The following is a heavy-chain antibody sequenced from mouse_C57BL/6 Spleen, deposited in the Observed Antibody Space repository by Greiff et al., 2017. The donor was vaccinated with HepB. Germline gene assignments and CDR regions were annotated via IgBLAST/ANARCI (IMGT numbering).Heavy chain of an antibody. V-gene: IGHV1-7*01. CDR1: GYTFTSYW. CDR2: INPSSGYT. CDR3: TRRSDISTVVGAMDY. D-gene: IGHD1-1*01. Sequence: QVQLQQSGAVLAKPGASVKLSCKASGYTFTSYWMHWVKQRPGQGLEWIGYINPSSGYTKYNQKFKDKATLTADKSSSTAYMQLSSLTYEDSAVYYCTRRSDISTVVGAMDYWGQGTSVTVSS. J-gene: IGHJ4*01.